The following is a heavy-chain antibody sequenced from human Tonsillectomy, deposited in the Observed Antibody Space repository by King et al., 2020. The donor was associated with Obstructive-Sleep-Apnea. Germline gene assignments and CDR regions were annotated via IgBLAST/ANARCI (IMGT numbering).Heavy chain of an antibody. CDR1: GFTFSNYW. CDR3: ARGLYYYYGMDV. V-gene: IGHV3-7*03. J-gene: IGHJ6*02. Sequence: VQLVESGGGLVQPGGSLRLSCAASGFTFSNYWMSWVRQAPGKGLEWVANIKQDGSEKYYVDSVKGRFTISRDNAKNSLYLQMNSLRAEDTAVYYCARGLYYYYGMDVWGQGTTVTVSS. CDR2: IKQDGSEK.